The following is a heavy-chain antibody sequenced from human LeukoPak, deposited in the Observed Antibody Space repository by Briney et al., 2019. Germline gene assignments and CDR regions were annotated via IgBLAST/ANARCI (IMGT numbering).Heavy chain of an antibody. J-gene: IGHJ4*02. CDR1: GFTFSSYA. V-gene: IGHV3-49*04. Sequence: GGSLRLSCAASGFTFSSYAMSWVRQAPGKGLEWIGFIRTKAYGGTTKYAASVKDRFTISRDDSKNIAYLQMNSLKTEDTAVYYCTRDLFEDTAMVHRDYWGQGTLVTVSS. D-gene: IGHD5-18*01. CDR3: TRDLFEDTAMVHRDY. CDR2: IRTKAYGGTT.